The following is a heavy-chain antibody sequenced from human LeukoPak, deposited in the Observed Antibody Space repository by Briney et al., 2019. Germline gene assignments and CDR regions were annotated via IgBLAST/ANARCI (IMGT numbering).Heavy chain of an antibody. Sequence: GGSLRLSCAASGFTFSSYGMHWVRQAPGKGLDWVAVIWYDGSNKYYADSVKGRFTISRDNSKNTLYLQMNSLRAEDTAVYYCARGYSSSWYWDYYYMDVWGKGTTVTVSS. J-gene: IGHJ6*03. V-gene: IGHV3-33*01. CDR3: ARGYSSSWYWDYYYMDV. D-gene: IGHD6-13*01. CDR2: IWYDGSNK. CDR1: GFTFSSYG.